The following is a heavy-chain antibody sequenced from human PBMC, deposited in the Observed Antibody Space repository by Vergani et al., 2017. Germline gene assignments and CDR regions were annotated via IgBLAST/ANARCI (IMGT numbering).Heavy chain of an antibody. D-gene: IGHD6-6*01. V-gene: IGHV3-21*01. Sequence: VQLVQSGGGLVKPGGSLRLSCAASGFTLSSYNMNWVRQAPGKGLEWVSSIISSSSSIYYADSVKGRFTSSRDNAKNSLYLQMNSLRAEDTAVYYCARGYPYSSSSPFDYWGQGTLVTVSS. CDR1: GFTLSSYN. J-gene: IGHJ4*02. CDR3: ARGYPYSSSSPFDY. CDR2: IISSSSSI.